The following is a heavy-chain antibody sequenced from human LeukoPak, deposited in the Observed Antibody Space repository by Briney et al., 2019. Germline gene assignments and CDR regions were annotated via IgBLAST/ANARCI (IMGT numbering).Heavy chain of an antibody. CDR2: MNPNSGNT. CDR3: ARGRYYDFWSGYSEMYYFDY. V-gene: IGHV1-8*03. CDR1: GYTFTSYD. D-gene: IGHD3-3*01. J-gene: IGHJ4*02. Sequence: ASVKVSCKASGYTFTSYDINWVRQATGQGLEWMGWMNPNSGNTGYAQKFQGRVTITRNTSISTAYMELSSLRPEDTAVYYCARGRYYDFWSGYSEMYYFDYWGQGTLVTVSS.